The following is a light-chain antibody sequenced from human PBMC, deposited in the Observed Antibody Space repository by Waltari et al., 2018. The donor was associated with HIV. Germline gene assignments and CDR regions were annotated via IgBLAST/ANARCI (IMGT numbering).Light chain of an antibody. CDR1: QGISAY. CDR2: GAS. J-gene: IGKJ2*01. CDR3: QQYSDFPYT. V-gene: IGKV1-8*01. Sequence: AIRVTQSPSSLSASTGDRVTITCRASQGISAYLAWYQQKPGSAPKLLIYGASTLQSDVPSRFSGSGSGKDFTLTITCLQSEDFATYFCQQYSDFPYTFGQGTKVELK.